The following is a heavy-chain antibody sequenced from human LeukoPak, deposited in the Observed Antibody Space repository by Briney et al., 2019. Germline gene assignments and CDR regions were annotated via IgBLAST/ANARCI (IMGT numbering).Heavy chain of an antibody. CDR3: AIQQWSYDAFDI. V-gene: IGHV3-30-3*01. Sequence: GGSLRLSCAASGFTFSSYAMHWVRQAPGKGLEWVAVISYDGSNKYYADSVKGRFTISRDNSKNTLYLQMNGLRAEDTAVYYCAIQQWSYDAFDIWGQGTMVTVSS. J-gene: IGHJ3*02. CDR2: ISYDGSNK. CDR1: GFTFSSYA. D-gene: IGHD6-19*01.